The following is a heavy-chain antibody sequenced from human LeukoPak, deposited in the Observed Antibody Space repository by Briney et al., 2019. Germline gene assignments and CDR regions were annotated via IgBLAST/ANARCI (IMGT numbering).Heavy chain of an antibody. CDR1: GYTFTSHY. D-gene: IGHD5-24*01. V-gene: IGHV1-18*04. J-gene: IGHJ4*02. CDR3: ARVLSREGYFDY. Sequence: ASVKVSCKASGYTFTSHYIHWVRQAPGQGLEWMGWISGYNGDINYAQRLQGRVTMTTDTSTTTAYMELRSLSSDDTAVYYCARVLSREGYFDYWGQGTLVTVSS. CDR2: ISGYNGDI.